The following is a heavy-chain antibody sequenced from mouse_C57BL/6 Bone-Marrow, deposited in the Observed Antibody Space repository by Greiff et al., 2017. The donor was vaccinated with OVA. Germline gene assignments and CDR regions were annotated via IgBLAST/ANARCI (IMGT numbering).Heavy chain of an antibody. CDR2: IHPSDSDT. D-gene: IGHD2-3*01. J-gene: IGHJ3*01. CDR1: GYTFTSYW. Sequence: QVQLKQPGAELVKPGASVKVSCKASGYTFTSYWMHWVKQRPGQGLEWIGRIHPSDSDTNYNQKFKGKATLTVDKSSSTAYMQLSSLTSEDSAVYYCAPNDGYYGGFAYWGQGTLVTVSA. CDR3: APNDGYYGGFAY. V-gene: IGHV1-74*01.